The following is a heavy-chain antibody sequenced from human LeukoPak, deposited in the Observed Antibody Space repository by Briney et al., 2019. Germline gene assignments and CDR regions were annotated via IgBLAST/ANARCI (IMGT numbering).Heavy chain of an antibody. D-gene: IGHD2-15*01. CDR3: ANGSGTAEDY. Sequence: GGSLRLSCAASGFTFSSYVMSWVRQAPGKGLEWVSGISGSGGSTYYADSVKGRFTISRDNSKNTLYLQMNNLRAEDTAVYYCANGSGTAEDYWGQGILVTVSS. CDR2: ISGSGGST. V-gene: IGHV3-23*01. J-gene: IGHJ4*02. CDR1: GFTFSSYV.